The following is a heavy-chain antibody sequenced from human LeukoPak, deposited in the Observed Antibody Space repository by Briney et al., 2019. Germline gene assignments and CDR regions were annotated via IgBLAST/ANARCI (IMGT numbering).Heavy chain of an antibody. Sequence: SETLSLTCAVYGGSFSGYYWSWIRQPPGKGLEWIGEINHSGSTNYNPSLKSRVTISVDTSKNQFSLKLSSVTAADTAVYYCARRTIAVAGRRTYYFDYGGQGPLVPVSS. CDR1: GGSFSGYY. CDR3: ARRTIAVAGRRTYYFDY. D-gene: IGHD6-19*01. V-gene: IGHV4-34*01. J-gene: IGHJ4*02. CDR2: INHSGST.